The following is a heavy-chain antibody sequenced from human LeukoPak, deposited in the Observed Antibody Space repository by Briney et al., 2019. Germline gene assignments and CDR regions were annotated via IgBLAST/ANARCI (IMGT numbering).Heavy chain of an antibody. CDR2: ISWDGGST. V-gene: IGHV3-43*01. D-gene: IGHD6-13*01. J-gene: IGHJ4*02. Sequence: GGSLRLSCAASGFTFDDYTMHWVRQAPGKGLEWVSLISWDGGSTYYADSVKGRFTISRDNSKNSLYLQMNSLRTEDTALYYCAKDRDRSSWRYFDYWGQGTLVTVSS. CDR3: AKDRDRSSWRYFDY. CDR1: GFTFDDYT.